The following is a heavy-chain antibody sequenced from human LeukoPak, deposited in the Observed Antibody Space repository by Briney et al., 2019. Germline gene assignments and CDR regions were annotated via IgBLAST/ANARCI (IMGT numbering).Heavy chain of an antibody. D-gene: IGHD5-18*01. CDR2: IYYSGTT. V-gene: IGHV4-39*01. J-gene: IGHJ4*02. Sequence: SETLSLTCTVSGGSISSSRYHWGWIRQPPGKGLEWIGSIYYSGTTFYNPSLKSRVTISVDTPKNQFSLKVSSVTAADTAVYYCATTYSYTSGGYDYWGQGTLVTVSS. CDR3: ATTYSYTSGGYDY. CDR1: GGSISSSRYH.